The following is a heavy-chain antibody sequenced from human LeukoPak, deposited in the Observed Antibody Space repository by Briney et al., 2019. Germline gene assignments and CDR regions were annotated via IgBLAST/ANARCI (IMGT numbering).Heavy chain of an antibody. J-gene: IGHJ4*02. CDR2: INPNSGGT. Sequence: ASVKVSCKASGYTFTGYYMHWVRQAPGQGPEWTGWINPNSGGTNYAQKFQGRVTMTRDTSISTAYMELSRLRSDDTAVYYCASLSYGDYVDDYWGQGTLVTVSS. CDR1: GYTFTGYY. CDR3: ASLSYGDYVDDY. D-gene: IGHD4-17*01. V-gene: IGHV1-2*02.